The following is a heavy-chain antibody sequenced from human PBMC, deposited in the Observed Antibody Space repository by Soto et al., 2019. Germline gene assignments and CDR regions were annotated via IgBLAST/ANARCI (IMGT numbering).Heavy chain of an antibody. V-gene: IGHV4-34*01. D-gene: IGHD2-2*01. CDR2: INHSGST. J-gene: IGHJ5*02. Sequence: SETLSLTCAVYGGSFSGYYWSWIRQPPGKGLEWIGEINHSGSTNYNPSLKSRVTISVDTSKNQFSLKLSSVTAADTAVYYCGRAVGYCSSTSCYASWFDPWGQGTLVTVSS. CDR3: GRAVGYCSSTSCYASWFDP. CDR1: GGSFSGYY.